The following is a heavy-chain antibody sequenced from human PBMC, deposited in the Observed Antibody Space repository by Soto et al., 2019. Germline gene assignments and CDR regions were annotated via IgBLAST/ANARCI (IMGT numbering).Heavy chain of an antibody. Sequence: EVQLLESGGGLVQPGGSLRLSCAASGFTYSSYAMSWVRQAPGKGLEWVSVISGSGGSTYYADSVKGRFTISRDNSKNTLYLQMNSLRAEDTAVYYCAKRAGPYYGEDVWGKGTTVTVSS. V-gene: IGHV3-23*01. J-gene: IGHJ6*04. CDR2: ISGSGGST. CDR1: GFTYSSYA. CDR3: AKRAGPYYGEDV.